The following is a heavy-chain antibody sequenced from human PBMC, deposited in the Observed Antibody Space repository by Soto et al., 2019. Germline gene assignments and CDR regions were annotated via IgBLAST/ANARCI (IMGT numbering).Heavy chain of an antibody. CDR1: GFTFSMYW. V-gene: IGHV3-74*01. D-gene: IGHD1-26*01. J-gene: IGHJ4*02. Sequence: GGSLRLSCVVSGFTFSMYWMHWVRQVPGQSPFWVSRISDDVATTNYADSVRGRFTISRDNSKNTLYLQMNNLKPDDTAIYYCPRGHRADSSGTGDHWGQGTPVTVSS. CDR2: ISDDVATT. CDR3: PRGHRADSSGTGDH.